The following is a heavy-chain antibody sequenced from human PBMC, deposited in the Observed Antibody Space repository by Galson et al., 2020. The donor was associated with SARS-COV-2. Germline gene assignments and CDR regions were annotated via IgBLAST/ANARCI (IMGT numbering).Heavy chain of an antibody. CDR1: GYTFSNYG. V-gene: IGHV1-18*04. J-gene: IGHJ4*02. CDR2: ISGYNGNT. Sequence: ASVKVSCKASGYTFSNYGMSWVRQAPGQGLEWMGWISGYNGNTNYAQKFQGRIIMTTDTSTSTAFMELMGLRSDDTAVYYCARDGVVRWFGEFVDYWGQGSLVTVSS. D-gene: IGHD3-10*01. CDR3: ARDGVVRWFGEFVDY.